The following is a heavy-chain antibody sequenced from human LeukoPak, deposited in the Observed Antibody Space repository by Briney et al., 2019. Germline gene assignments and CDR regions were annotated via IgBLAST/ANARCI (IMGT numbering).Heavy chain of an antibody. CDR1: GFNFNTYT. J-gene: IGHJ4*02. CDR3: VRGSYGAYDY. V-gene: IGHV3-21*01. CDR2: ISSDSSYI. D-gene: IGHD4-17*01. Sequence: GGSLRLSCAAPGFNFNTYTMNWVRQAPGKGLEWVSSISSDSSYIYYADAVHGRFTVSRDNAKYSLYLQMNSLRAEDTAVYYCVRGSYGAYDYWGQGSLVTVSS.